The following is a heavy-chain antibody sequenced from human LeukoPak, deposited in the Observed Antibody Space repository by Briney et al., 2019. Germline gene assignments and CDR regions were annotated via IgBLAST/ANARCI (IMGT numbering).Heavy chain of an antibody. D-gene: IGHD3-9*01. V-gene: IGHV4-39*07. Sequence: PSETLSLTCTVSGGSIISSTYYWGWIRQPPGKGLEWIGEINHSGSTNYNPSLKSRVTISVDTSKNQFSLKLSSVTAADTAVYYCARGSGVIRYFDPRRVYYYYGMDVWGQGTTVTVSS. J-gene: IGHJ6*02. CDR2: INHSGST. CDR3: ARGSGVIRYFDPRRVYYYYGMDV. CDR1: GGSIISSTYY.